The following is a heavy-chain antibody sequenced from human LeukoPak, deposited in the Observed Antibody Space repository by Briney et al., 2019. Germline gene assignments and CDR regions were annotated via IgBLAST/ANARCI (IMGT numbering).Heavy chain of an antibody. CDR1: GASITTYN. CDR3: ARVVAAAAWLDP. V-gene: IGHV4-59*01. CDR2: IYYSGST. J-gene: IGHJ5*02. D-gene: IGHD6-13*01. Sequence: SEGLSLTCTVSGASITTYNWAWIRQPPGKGLEWIGYIYYSGSTKYNPSLKSRVTISVDTSKKQFSLKVSSVTAADTALYYCARVVAAAAWLDPWGQGILVPVSP.